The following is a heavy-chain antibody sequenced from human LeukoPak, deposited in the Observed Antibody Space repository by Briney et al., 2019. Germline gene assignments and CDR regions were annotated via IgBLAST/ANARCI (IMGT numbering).Heavy chain of an antibody. CDR2: ISSSSSYI. V-gene: IGHV3-21*01. CDR1: GFTFSSYS. Sequence: GGSLRLSCAASGFTFSSYSMNWVRQAPGKGLEWVSSISSSSSYIYYADSVKGRFTISRDNAKNSLYLQMNSLRAEDTAVYYCASSVTAMDLTYYYYYMDVWGKGTTVTVPS. J-gene: IGHJ6*03. CDR3: ASSVTAMDLTYYYYYMDV. D-gene: IGHD5-18*01.